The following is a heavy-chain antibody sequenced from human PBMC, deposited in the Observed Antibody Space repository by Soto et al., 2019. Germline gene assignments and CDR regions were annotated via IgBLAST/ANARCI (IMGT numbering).Heavy chain of an antibody. D-gene: IGHD3-16*01. CDR2: IYWDDDP. V-gene: IGHV2-5*02. J-gene: IGHJ3*01. CDR3: AHAFGGTSWPNDAFDV. CDR1: GFSFSADGVG. Sequence: QITLTESGPTLVKPTQTLTLTCIFSGFSFSADGVGVGWIRQPPGKALEWLALIYWDDDPRYRPSLKSRLTITKDSSNNQVVLTMTNMDPLDTATYYCAHAFGGTSWPNDAFDVWGQGTVVTVSS.